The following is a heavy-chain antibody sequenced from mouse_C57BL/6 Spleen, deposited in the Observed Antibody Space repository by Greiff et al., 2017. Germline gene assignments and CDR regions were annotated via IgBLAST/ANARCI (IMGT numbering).Heavy chain of an antibody. V-gene: IGHV5-6*01. CDR1: GFTFSSYG. CDR2: ISSGGSYT. CDR3: ARGGLHSFDY. D-gene: IGHD3-3*01. Sequence: EVMLVESGGDLVKPGGSLKLSCAASGFTFSSYGMSWVRQTPDKRLEWVATISSGGSYTYYPDSVKGRFTISRDNAKNTLYLQMSSLRSEDTALYYCARGGLHSFDYWGQGTTLTVSS. J-gene: IGHJ2*01.